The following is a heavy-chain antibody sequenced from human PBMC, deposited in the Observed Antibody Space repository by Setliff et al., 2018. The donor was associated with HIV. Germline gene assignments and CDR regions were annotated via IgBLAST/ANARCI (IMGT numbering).Heavy chain of an antibody. CDR3: AKGRSGYDSRLYYYHHGMDV. J-gene: IGHJ6*02. V-gene: IGHV4-34*01. CDR1: GGSFRGYY. D-gene: IGHD5-12*01. CDR2: SNQSGSG. Sequence: SETLSLTCVVYGGSFRGYYRSWIRQPPGKGLEWIGESNQSGSGNYNPSLKSRVTISVDTSKNEFSLNMCSVTAADTAVYYCAKGRSGYDSRLYYYHHGMDVWGQGTTVTVSS.